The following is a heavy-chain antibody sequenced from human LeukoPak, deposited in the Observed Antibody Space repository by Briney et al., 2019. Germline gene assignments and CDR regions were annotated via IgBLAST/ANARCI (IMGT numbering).Heavy chain of an antibody. V-gene: IGHV3-48*04. CDR1: GFTFNSYT. J-gene: IGHJ4*02. CDR3: ARGPDY. Sequence: GGSLRLSCAASGFTFNSYTMNWVRQVPGKGLEWISYITSSSGTIYYADSVKGRFTISRDNAKNSLYLQMNSLRAEDTAVYYCARGPDYWGQGTLVTVSS. CDR2: ITSSSGTI.